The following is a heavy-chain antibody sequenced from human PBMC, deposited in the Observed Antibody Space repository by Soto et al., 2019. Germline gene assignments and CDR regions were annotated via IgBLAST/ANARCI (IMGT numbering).Heavy chain of an antibody. CDR3: PRGYDFWSGYYYPYGMDV. Sequence: PGGSLRLSCAASGFIFSSYAMHWVRQAPGKGLEWVAVISFDGSYKYYADSVKGRFTISRDNSKNTLCLQMNSLRAEDTAVYYCPRGYDFWSGYYYPYGMDVWGKGTTVPV. CDR1: GFIFSSYA. D-gene: IGHD3-3*01. J-gene: IGHJ6*04. CDR2: ISFDGSYK. V-gene: IGHV3-30-3*01.